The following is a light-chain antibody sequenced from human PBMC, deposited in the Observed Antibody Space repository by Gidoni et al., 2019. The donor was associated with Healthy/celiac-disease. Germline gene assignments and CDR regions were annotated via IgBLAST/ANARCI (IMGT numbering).Light chain of an antibody. CDR1: HSVSSSY. CDR2: GAS. Sequence: EIVLTQFPGTLSLSPGERATLSCRASHSVSSSYLAWYQQKPGQAPRLLIYGASSRATGIPDRFSGSGSGTDFTLTISRLEPEDFAVYYCQQYGRSPLTFGGGTKVEIK. J-gene: IGKJ4*01. V-gene: IGKV3-20*01. CDR3: QQYGRSPLT.